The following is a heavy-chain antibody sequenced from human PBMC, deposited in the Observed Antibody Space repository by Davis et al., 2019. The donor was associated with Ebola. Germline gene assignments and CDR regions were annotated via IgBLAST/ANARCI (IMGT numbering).Heavy chain of an antibody. J-gene: IGHJ3*02. V-gene: IGHV1-46*03. CDR2: IKPNDGRT. D-gene: IGHD5-12*01. CDR1: GYTSTNYY. Sequence: ASVKVSCKASGYTSTNYYMHWVRQAPGQGLEWMGMIKPNDGRTIYVQKFQGRVTVTRDTSTTTVYMDLSSLRSEDTALYYCTTPGGQDSGYDVFDIWGKGTMVTVSS. CDR3: TTPGGQDSGYDVFDI.